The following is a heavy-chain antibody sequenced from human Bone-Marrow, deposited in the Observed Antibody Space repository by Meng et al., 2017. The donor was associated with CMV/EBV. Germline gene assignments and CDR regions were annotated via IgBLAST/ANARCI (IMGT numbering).Heavy chain of an antibody. D-gene: IGHD3-22*01. Sequence: GESLKISCAASGFTFTDYSMNWVRQAPGKGLEWVSSIDTTSSYIYYADSVKGRFTISRDNAKNSPFLQMDSLRAEDTAVYYCARGGVTTRGYSCWGQGTRVTVSS. CDR3: ARGGVTTRGYSC. J-gene: IGHJ4*02. CDR2: IDTTSSYI. V-gene: IGHV3-21*01. CDR1: GFTFTDYS.